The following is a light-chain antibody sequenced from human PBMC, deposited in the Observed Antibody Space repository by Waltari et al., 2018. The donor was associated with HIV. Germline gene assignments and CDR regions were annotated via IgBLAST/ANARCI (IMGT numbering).Light chain of an antibody. Sequence: QSALTQPPSASGSPGQSVTISCAGTSSDIGLYNFVSWYQHHPGKAPKLMISEVSRRPSGVSNRFSGSKSGNTASLTISGLQAEDEADYYCCSCPRSGIRYVFGTGTKVTVL. J-gene: IGLJ1*01. V-gene: IGLV2-23*02. CDR3: CSCPRSGIRYV. CDR1: SSDIGLYNF. CDR2: EVS.